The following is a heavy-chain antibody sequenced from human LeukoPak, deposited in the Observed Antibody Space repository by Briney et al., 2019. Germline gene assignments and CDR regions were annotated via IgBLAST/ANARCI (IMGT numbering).Heavy chain of an antibody. V-gene: IGHV3-7*01. CDR2: IKQDGSEK. CDR3: ARDRHDYTHYFDY. J-gene: IGHJ4*02. Sequence: GGSLRLSCAASGFTFSSYWMSWVRQAPGKGLEWVANIKQDGSEKYYVDSVKGRFTISRDNAKNSLYLQMNSLRAEDTAVYYCARDRHDYTHYFDYWGQGTQVTVSS. D-gene: IGHD4-11*01. CDR1: GFTFSSYW.